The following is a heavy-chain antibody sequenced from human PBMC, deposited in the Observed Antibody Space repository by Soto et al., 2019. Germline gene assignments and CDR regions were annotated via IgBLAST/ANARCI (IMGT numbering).Heavy chain of an antibody. CDR2: INPNRGNI. J-gene: IGHJ4*02. CDR1: GDTFTTYD. D-gene: IGHD3-10*01. V-gene: IGHV1-8*01. Sequence: ASVKVSCKASGDTFTTYDINWVRRATGHGLEWMGWINPNRGNIGYAQRFQGRVTMTRDTAIRTAYMEVSSLRSDDTAVYYCARGRDSGSYYLIDYWGQGTLVTVSS. CDR3: ARGRDSGSYYLIDY.